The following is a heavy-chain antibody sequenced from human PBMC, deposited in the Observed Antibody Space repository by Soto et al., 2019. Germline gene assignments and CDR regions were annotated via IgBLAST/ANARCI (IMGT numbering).Heavy chain of an antibody. D-gene: IGHD6-13*01. Sequence: SVKVSCKASGDTFSSYAISWVRQAPGQGLEWMGGIIPIFGTANYAQKFLGRVTITADESTSTAYMELSSLRSDDTAVYYCASGSPRIAVVGIPYYYYGMDVWGQGNTVTVSS. CDR2: IIPIFGTA. V-gene: IGHV1-69*13. CDR1: GDTFSSYA. CDR3: ASGSPRIAVVGIPYYYYGMDV. J-gene: IGHJ6*02.